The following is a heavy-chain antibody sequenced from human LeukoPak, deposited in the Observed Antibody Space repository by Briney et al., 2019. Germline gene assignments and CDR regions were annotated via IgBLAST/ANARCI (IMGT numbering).Heavy chain of an antibody. CDR1: VYTVSSNY. CDR3: AATPGIAVFDY. V-gene: IGHV3-66*02. D-gene: IGHD6-19*01. Sequence: GGSLRLSCARSVYTVSSNYMSWVRQAPGKGLEWVSVIYSGGSTYYADSVKGRFTISRDNSKNTLYLQMNSLRAEDTAVYYCAATPGIAVFDYWGQGTLVTVSS. J-gene: IGHJ4*02. CDR2: IYSGGST.